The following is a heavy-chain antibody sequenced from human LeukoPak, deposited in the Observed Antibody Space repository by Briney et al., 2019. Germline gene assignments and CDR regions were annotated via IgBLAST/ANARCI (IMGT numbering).Heavy chain of an antibody. V-gene: IGHV3-21*01. Sequence: GGSLRLSCAASGFTFSSYSMNWVRQAPGKGLEWVSSISSSSSYIYYADSVKGRFTISRDNAKNSLYLQMNSLRAEDTAVYHCARDLGVGEYFFDYWGQGTLVTVSS. CDR1: GFTFSSYS. J-gene: IGHJ4*02. D-gene: IGHD3-3*01. CDR2: ISSSSSYI. CDR3: ARDLGVGEYFFDY.